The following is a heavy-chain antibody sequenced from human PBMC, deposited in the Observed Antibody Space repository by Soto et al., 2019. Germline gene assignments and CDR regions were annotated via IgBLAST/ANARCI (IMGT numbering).Heavy chain of an antibody. CDR3: AKQYGGYEYYFDY. V-gene: IGHV4-59*08. Sequence: SETLSLTCSVSGGSISGSYWSWIRQPPGKGLEWIGYIYYGGITNYNPSLKTRVTISIDTSKKQFSLKLNSAAAADTAVYYCAKQYGGYEYYFDYWGQGILVTVSS. J-gene: IGHJ4*02. CDR2: IYYGGIT. D-gene: IGHD5-12*01. CDR1: GGSISGSY.